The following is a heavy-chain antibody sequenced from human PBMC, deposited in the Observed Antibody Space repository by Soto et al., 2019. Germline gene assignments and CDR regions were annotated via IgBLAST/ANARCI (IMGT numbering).Heavy chain of an antibody. CDR2: INHSGST. CDR1: GGSISSGGYY. V-gene: IGHV4-39*07. J-gene: IGHJ4*02. Sequence: SETLSLTCTVSGGSISSGGYYWSWIRQPPGKGLEWIGEINHSGSTNYNPSLKSRVTISVDTSKNQFSLKLSSVTAADTAVYYCARGPSLITIFGVVIKGHLDYWGQGTLVTVSS. D-gene: IGHD3-3*01. CDR3: ARGPSLITIFGVVIKGHLDY.